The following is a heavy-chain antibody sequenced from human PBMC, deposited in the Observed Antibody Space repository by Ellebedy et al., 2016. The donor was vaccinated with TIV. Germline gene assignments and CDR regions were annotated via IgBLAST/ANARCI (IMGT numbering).Heavy chain of an antibody. CDR2: ISAYNGNT. V-gene: IGHV1-18*01. D-gene: IGHD6-19*01. Sequence: ASVKVSCKASGYTFTSYGISWVRQAPGQGLEWMGWISAYNGNTNYAQKLQGRVTMTTDTSTSTAYMELRSLRSDDTAVYYCARDGYSSGWYDGADAFDIWGQGTMVTVSS. J-gene: IGHJ3*02. CDR3: ARDGYSSGWYDGADAFDI. CDR1: GYTFTSYG.